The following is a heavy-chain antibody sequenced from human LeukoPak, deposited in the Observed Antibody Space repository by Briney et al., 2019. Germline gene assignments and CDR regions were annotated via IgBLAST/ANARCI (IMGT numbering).Heavy chain of an antibody. Sequence: ASVKVSSKTSGYTFTSYGVSWVRQAPGQGLEWMGWISGYNAATNYAQKFQGRVTMTIDTSTSTVYMELRSLRSDDTAVIYCARPRVAGSLDIWGQGTMVTVSS. J-gene: IGHJ3*02. V-gene: IGHV1-18*01. CDR3: ARPRVAGSLDI. CDR2: ISGYNAAT. CDR1: GYTFTSYG. D-gene: IGHD2-15*01.